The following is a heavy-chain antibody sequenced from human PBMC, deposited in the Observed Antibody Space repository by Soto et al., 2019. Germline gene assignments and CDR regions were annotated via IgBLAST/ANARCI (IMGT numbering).Heavy chain of an antibody. J-gene: IGHJ2*01. Sequence: SETLSLTCAVYGASFSGYYWSWIRQPPGKGLEWMGEINNGGSSNYNPSLKSRVSMSGGTSNNQFSLKLTSVTAADTVVYYCARGRGDGYNQNWYFDLWGRGTLVTVSS. CDR1: GASFSGYY. CDR2: INNGGSS. V-gene: IGHV4-34*01. D-gene: IGHD3-10*01. CDR3: ARGRGDGYNQNWYFDL.